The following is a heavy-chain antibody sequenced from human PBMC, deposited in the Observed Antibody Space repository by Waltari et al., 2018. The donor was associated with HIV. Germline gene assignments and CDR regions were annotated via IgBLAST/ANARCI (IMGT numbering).Heavy chain of an antibody. Sequence: EAQLVESGGGLVQPGGSLRLSCAASGFTFSANWMHWVRQVPGKGLVWVSRINSDGSDTLTADSVKGRFTISRDNAKNTLYLQMNSLRPEDTAVYYCVKGAPFDYWGQGALVAVSS. CDR2: INSDGSDT. V-gene: IGHV3-74*03. J-gene: IGHJ4*02. CDR3: VKGAPFDY. CDR1: GFTFSANW.